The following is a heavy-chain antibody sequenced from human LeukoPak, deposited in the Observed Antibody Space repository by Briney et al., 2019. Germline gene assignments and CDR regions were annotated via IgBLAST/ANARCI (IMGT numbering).Heavy chain of an antibody. J-gene: IGHJ4*02. Sequence: GGSLRLSCAASGFTFSSYAMSWVRQAPGKGLEWVSAFSGGGGSTYYADSVKGRFTISRDDSKNTLYLQMNSLRAEDTAVYYCAKSSSGSSYNVLDYWGQGTLVTVSS. CDR1: GFTFSSYA. D-gene: IGHD3-10*01. CDR2: FSGGGGST. V-gene: IGHV3-23*01. CDR3: AKSSSGSSYNVLDY.